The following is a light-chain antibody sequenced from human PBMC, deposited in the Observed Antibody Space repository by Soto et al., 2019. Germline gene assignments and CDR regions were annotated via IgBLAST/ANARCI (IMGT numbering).Light chain of an antibody. CDR1: SSDVGGYNY. CDR3: SSYAGSNKLV. Sequence: QSVLTQPPSASGSPGQSVTISCTGTSSDVGGYNYVSWYQQHPGKAPKLMIYEVSKRPSGVPDRFSGSKSGNTASLTVSGLQAEEEAAYYCSSYAGSNKLVFGGGTKLTVL. CDR2: EVS. V-gene: IGLV2-8*01. J-gene: IGLJ3*02.